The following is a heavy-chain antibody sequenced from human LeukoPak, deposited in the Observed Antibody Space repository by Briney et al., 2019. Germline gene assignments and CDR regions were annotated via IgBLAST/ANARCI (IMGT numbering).Heavy chain of an antibody. V-gene: IGHV1-8*01. D-gene: IGHD6-6*01. J-gene: IGHJ6*03. Sequence: ASVKVSCKASGYTSTSYDINWVRQATGQGLEWMGWMNPNSGNTGYAQKFQGRVTMTRNTSISTAYMELSSLRSEDTAVYYCARGLRIIAARRKKYYYYYMDVWGKGTTVTVSS. CDR1: GYTSTSYD. CDR3: ARGLRIIAARRKKYYYYYMDV. CDR2: MNPNSGNT.